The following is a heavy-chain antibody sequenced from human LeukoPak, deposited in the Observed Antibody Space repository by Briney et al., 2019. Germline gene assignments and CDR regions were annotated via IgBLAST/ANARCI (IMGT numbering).Heavy chain of an antibody. Sequence: ASVTVSCKASGYTFTGYYMHWVRQAPGQGLEYMGRINPISGGTVYAQKFQGRVTMTRDTSITTAYMELTRLTSDDTAVYYCARYCSSTSCYSDYWGQGTLVTVS. CDR2: INPISGGT. CDR3: ARYCSSTSCYSDY. CDR1: GYTFTGYY. V-gene: IGHV1-2*06. D-gene: IGHD2-2*01. J-gene: IGHJ4*02.